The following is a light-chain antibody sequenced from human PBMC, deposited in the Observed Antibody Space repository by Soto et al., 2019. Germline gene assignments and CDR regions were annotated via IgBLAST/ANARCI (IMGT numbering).Light chain of an antibody. J-gene: IGKJ4*01. CDR3: QQDGGAPT. Sequence: EIVLTQSPGTLSLSPGESATLSCRASQSIINRYLAWYQQKPGQAPRLLMYGASSRATGIPDRFSGSGSGTDCTLTINRLEPEDFAVYYFQQDGGAPTFGGWKKVEIK. CDR2: GAS. V-gene: IGKV3-20*01. CDR1: QSIINRY.